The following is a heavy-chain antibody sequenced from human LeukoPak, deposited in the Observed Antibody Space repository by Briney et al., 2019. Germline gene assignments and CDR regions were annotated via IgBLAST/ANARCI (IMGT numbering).Heavy chain of an antibody. CDR2: ISWNSGSI. CDR3: AKGYCSSPSCYHFDY. Sequence: GGSLRLSCAASGFTFDDYAMHWVRQAPGKGLEWVSGISWNSGSIGYADSVKGRFTISRDNAKNSLYLQMNSLRAEDTALYYCAKGYCSSPSCYHFDYWGQGTLVTVSS. CDR1: GFTFDDYA. J-gene: IGHJ4*02. D-gene: IGHD2-2*01. V-gene: IGHV3-9*01.